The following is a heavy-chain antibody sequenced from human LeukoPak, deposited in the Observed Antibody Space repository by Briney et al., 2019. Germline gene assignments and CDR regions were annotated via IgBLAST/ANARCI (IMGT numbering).Heavy chain of an antibody. D-gene: IGHD6-13*01. CDR2: ISSSGSTI. CDR3: ASVGTGYSSSWYLGY. CDR1: GFTFSDYY. J-gene: IGHJ4*02. V-gene: IGHV3-11*01. Sequence: PGGSLRLSCAASGFTFSDYYMSWIRQAPGKGLEWVSYISSSGSTIYYADPVKGRFTISRDNARNSLYLQMNSLRAEDTAVYYCASVGTGYSSSWYLGYWGQGTLVTVSS.